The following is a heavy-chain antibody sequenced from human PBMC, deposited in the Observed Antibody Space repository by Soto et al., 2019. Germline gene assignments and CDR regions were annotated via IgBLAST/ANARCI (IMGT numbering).Heavy chain of an antibody. CDR1: GYTFTSYG. CDR3: ARHLGYCSSTSCYLVGFWSQPIYYFDY. D-gene: IGHD2-2*01. V-gene: IGHV1-18*01. Sequence: GASVKVSCKASGYTFTSYGISWVRQAPGQGLEWMGWISAYNGNTNYAQKLQGRVTMTTDTSTSTACMELRSLRSDDTAVYYCARHLGYCSSTSCYLVGFWSQPIYYFDYWGQGTLVTVSS. CDR2: ISAYNGNT. J-gene: IGHJ4*02.